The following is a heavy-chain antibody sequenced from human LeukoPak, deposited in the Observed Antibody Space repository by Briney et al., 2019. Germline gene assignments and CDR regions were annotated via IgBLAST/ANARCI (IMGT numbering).Heavy chain of an antibody. CDR2: INSDGSST. CDR3: ARDHRGSSYYYGMDV. V-gene: IGHV3-74*01. J-gene: IGHJ6*04. CDR1: GFTFSSYW. D-gene: IGHD3-16*01. Sequence: GGSLRLSCAASGFTFSSYWMHSVRQAPGKGLGWVSRINSDGSSTSYADSVKDRFTISRDNSKNTLYLQMNSLRAEDTAVYYCARDHRGSSYYYGMDVWGKGTTVTVSS.